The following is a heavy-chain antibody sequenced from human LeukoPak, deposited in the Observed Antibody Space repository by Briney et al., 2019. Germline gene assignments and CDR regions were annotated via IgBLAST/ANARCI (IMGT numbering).Heavy chain of an antibody. V-gene: IGHV2-70*11. J-gene: IGHJ6*02. Sequence: SGPTPVNPTQTLTLTCTFSGFSLTTDKMCVTWIRQPPGRALEWLARIDWDDDKYYSTSLKTRLTISKDTSKNQVVLTMTNMQPVDTATYYCARSASDYFYYYGMDVWGQGTTVTVSS. CDR1: GFSLTTDKMC. CDR3: ARSASDYFYYYGMDV. CDR2: IDWDDDK.